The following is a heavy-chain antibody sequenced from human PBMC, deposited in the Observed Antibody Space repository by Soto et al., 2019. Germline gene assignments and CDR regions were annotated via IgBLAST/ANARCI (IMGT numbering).Heavy chain of an antibody. CDR1: GYTFTSYC. CDR2: MNPNSGNT. CDR3: ARVTYGDYAEYFQH. D-gene: IGHD4-17*01. V-gene: IGHV1-8*02. J-gene: IGHJ1*01. Sequence: ASVKVSCKASGYTFTSYCMHWVRQAPGQGLEWMGWMNPNSGNTGYAQKFQGRVTMTRNTSISTAYMELSSLRSEDTAVYYCARVTYGDYAEYFQHWGQGTLVTVSS.